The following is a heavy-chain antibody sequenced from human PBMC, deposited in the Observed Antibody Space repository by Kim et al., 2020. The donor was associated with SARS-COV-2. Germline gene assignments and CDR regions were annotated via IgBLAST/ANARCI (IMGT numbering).Heavy chain of an antibody. CDR2: ISSTGRNI. Sequence: GGSLRLSCAASGFTFSIYSIDWVRRAPGKGLEWVIYISSTGRNIYYADSVKGRFTVSRDNAENSVYLQMDSLTDEDTAIYYCARVGRSGCTVDYWGQGTPVTVSS. V-gene: IGHV3-48*02. D-gene: IGHD2-8*02. CDR1: GFTFSIYS. J-gene: IGHJ4*02. CDR3: ARVGRSGCTVDY.